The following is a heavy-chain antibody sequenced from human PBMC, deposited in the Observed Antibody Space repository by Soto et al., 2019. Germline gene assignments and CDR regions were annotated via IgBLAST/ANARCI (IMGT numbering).Heavy chain of an antibody. Sequence: GESLRVSCQGSGYIFTKHWIAWVRQKPGKGLEWIGIIDPVDSDDRYSPSFEGQVTTSVDKSNNTAFLRWDKLKTSDTATYFCGRRALDPSAHYYHYNWFASRGQGTHGTVSS. CDR3: GRRALDPSAHYYHYNWFAS. CDR1: GYIFTKHW. D-gene: IGHD1-26*01. CDR2: IDPVDSDD. J-gene: IGHJ5*01. V-gene: IGHV5-51*01.